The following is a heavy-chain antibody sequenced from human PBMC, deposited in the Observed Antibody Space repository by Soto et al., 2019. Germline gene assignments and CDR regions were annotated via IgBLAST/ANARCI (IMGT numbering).Heavy chain of an antibody. D-gene: IGHD2-2*01. CDR1: GGSISSSSYY. J-gene: IGHJ5*02. Sequence: SETLSLTCTVSGGSISSSSYYWGWIRQPPGKGLEWIGSIYYSGSTYYNPSLKSRVTISVDTSKNQFSLKLSSVTAVDTAVYYCARHEDCSSTSCYGSFYWFDPWGQGTPVTVSS. V-gene: IGHV4-39*01. CDR3: ARHEDCSSTSCYGSFYWFDP. CDR2: IYYSGST.